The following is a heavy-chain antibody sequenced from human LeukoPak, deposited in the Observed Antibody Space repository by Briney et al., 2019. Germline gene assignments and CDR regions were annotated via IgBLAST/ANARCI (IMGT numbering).Heavy chain of an antibody. Sequence: GGSLRLSCAASGFTFSSYAMHWVRQAPGKGLEWVAVISYDGSNKYYADSVKGRFTISRDNSKNTLYLQMNSLRAEDTAVYYCARVDTAMATDHFYYYYYGMDAWGQGTTVTVSS. V-gene: IGHV3-30-3*01. CDR1: GFTFSSYA. CDR3: ARVDTAMATDHFYYYYYGMDA. D-gene: IGHD5-18*01. CDR2: ISYDGSNK. J-gene: IGHJ6*02.